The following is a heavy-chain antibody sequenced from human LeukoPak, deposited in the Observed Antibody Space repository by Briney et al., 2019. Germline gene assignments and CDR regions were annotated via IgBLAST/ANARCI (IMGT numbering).Heavy chain of an antibody. CDR2: IKQDGSEK. CDR1: GFTFSKYW. V-gene: IGHV3-7*03. CDR3: ARVPRWDYYYYYMDV. J-gene: IGHJ6*03. D-gene: IGHD5-24*01. Sequence: GGSLRLSCAASGFTFSKYWMSWVRQAPGKGLEWVATIKQDGSEKYYVDSVKGRFTTSRDNAKNSLYLQMNSLRAEDTALYYCARVPRWDYYYYYMDVWGKGTTVTVSS.